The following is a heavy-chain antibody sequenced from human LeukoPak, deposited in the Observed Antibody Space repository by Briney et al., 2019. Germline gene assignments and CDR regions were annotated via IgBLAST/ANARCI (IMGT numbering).Heavy chain of an antibody. J-gene: IGHJ4*02. V-gene: IGHV1-69*04. Sequence: SVKVSCKASGGTFSSYAISWVRQAPGQGLEWMGRVIPILGIANYAQKFQGRVTITADKSTSTAYMELSSLRSEDTAVYYCARDLRRGWAFDYWGQGTLVTVSS. CDR1: GGTFSSYA. CDR2: VIPILGIA. D-gene: IGHD1-26*01. CDR3: ARDLRRGWAFDY.